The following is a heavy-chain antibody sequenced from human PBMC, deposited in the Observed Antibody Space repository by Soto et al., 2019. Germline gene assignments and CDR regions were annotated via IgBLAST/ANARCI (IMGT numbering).Heavy chain of an antibody. CDR2: ISYDGSNK. Sequence: GSLRLSCAASGFTFSSYGMHWVRQAPGKGLEWVAVISYDGSNKYYADSVKGRFTISRDNSKNTLYLQMNSLRAEDTAVYYCAAGYSSSSYGMDVWGQGTTVTVSS. J-gene: IGHJ6*02. D-gene: IGHD6-13*01. V-gene: IGHV3-30*03. CDR1: GFTFSSYG. CDR3: AAGYSSSSYGMDV.